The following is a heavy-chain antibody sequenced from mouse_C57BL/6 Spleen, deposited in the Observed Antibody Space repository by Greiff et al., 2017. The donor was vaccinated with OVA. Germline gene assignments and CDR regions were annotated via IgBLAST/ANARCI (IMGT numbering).Heavy chain of an antibody. V-gene: IGHV1-53*01. J-gene: IGHJ3*01. Sequence: VQLQQPGTELVKPGASVKLSCKASGYTFTSYWMHWVKQRPGQGLEWIGNINPSNGGTNYNEKFKSKATLTVDKYSSTAYMQLSSLTSEDSAVYYCARGDYSNYPFAYWGQGTLVTVSA. CDR2: INPSNGGT. D-gene: IGHD2-5*01. CDR3: ARGDYSNYPFAY. CDR1: GYTFTSYW.